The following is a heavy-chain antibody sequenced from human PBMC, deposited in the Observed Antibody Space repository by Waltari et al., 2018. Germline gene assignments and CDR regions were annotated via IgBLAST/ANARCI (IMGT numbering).Heavy chain of an antibody. CDR3: ARAPTYRKTYYYYYGMDV. Sequence: QVQLQESGPGLVKPSETLSLTCTVSGGSISSHYWSWIRQPPGKGLEWIGYIYYSGSTNYNPSLKSRVTISVDTSKNQCSLKLSSVTAADTAVYYCARAPTYRKTYYYYYGMDVWGQGTTVTVSS. J-gene: IGHJ6*02. D-gene: IGHD4-4*01. V-gene: IGHV4-59*11. CDR2: IYYSGST. CDR1: GGSISSHY.